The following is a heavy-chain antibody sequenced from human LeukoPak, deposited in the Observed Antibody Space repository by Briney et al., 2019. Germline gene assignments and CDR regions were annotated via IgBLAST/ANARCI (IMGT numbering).Heavy chain of an antibody. V-gene: IGHV3-74*01. J-gene: IGHJ4*02. Sequence: GGSLRLSCAASGFTLSNSWMHWVRQAPGKGLVWVSRTNGDGSDTSYADSVKGRFTISKDSATNTLYLQMNSLRAEDTAIYYCVRDGEYSHGIDFDYWGQGTLVTVSS. CDR1: GFTLSNSW. D-gene: IGHD5-18*01. CDR3: VRDGEYSHGIDFDY. CDR2: TNGDGSDT.